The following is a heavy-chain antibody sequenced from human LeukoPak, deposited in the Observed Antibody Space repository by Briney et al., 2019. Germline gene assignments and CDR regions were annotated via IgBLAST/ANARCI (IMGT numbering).Heavy chain of an antibody. D-gene: IGHD3-3*01. CDR3: ARNSDFSFDY. J-gene: IGHJ4*02. V-gene: IGHV4-30-4*01. Sequence: RSESLSLTCTVSGGSISSGDYYWSWIRQPPGKGLEWIGYIYHTGSTYSNSSLESRVTISLDTSKNQFSLKLSSLTAADTAVYYCARNSDFSFDYGGQGTLVTVSS. CDR2: IYHTGST. CDR1: GGSISSGDYY.